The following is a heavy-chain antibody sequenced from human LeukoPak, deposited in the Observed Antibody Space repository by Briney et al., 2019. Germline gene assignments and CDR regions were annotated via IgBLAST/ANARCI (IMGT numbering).Heavy chain of an antibody. D-gene: IGHD2-2*02. CDR1: GFTFSNAW. J-gene: IGHJ6*02. CDR2: IKSKTDGGTT. Sequence: GGSLRLSCAASGFTFSNAWMNWVRQAPGKGLEWVGRIKSKTDGGTTDYAAPVKGRFTISRDDSKNTLYLQMNSLRAEDTAVYYCARGEVVPAAIRDYYGMDVWGQGTTVTVSS. CDR3: ARGEVVPAAIRDYYGMDV. V-gene: IGHV3-15*07.